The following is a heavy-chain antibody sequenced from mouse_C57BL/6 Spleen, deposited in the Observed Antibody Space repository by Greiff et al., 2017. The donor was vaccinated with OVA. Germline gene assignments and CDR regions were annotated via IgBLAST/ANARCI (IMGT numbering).Heavy chain of an antibody. J-gene: IGHJ1*03. Sequence: VQLKESGPELVKPGASVKISCKASGYSFTDYNMNWVKQSNGKSLEWIGVINPNYGTTSYNQKFKGKATLTVDQSSSTAYMQLNSLTSEDSAVYYCARGDYGSSYDGYFDVWGTGTTVTVSS. CDR2: INPNYGTT. CDR3: ARGDYGSSYDGYFDV. D-gene: IGHD1-1*01. CDR1: GYSFTDYN. V-gene: IGHV1-39*01.